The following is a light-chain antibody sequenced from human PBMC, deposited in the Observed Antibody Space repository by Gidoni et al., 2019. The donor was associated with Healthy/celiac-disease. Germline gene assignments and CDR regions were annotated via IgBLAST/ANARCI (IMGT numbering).Light chain of an antibody. Sequence: IVLPQSPGTLSLSPGASATLSCRASQSVSSSYLAWYQQKPGQAPRLLIYGASSRATGIPDRFSGSGSGTDFTLTISRLEPEDFAVYYCQQYGSSPRTFXQXTKVEIK. CDR3: QQYGSSPRT. V-gene: IGKV3-20*01. CDR1: QSVSSSY. CDR2: GAS. J-gene: IGKJ1*01.